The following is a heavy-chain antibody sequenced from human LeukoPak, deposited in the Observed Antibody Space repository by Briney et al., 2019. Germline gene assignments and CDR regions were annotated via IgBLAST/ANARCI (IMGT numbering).Heavy chain of an antibody. J-gene: IGHJ4*02. Sequence: GGSLRLSCAASGFTLSSHAMSWVRQAPGNGLEWVSGISGSGGSTFYADSVKGRFTISRDNSKNTLYLQMNSLRAEDTAVYYCAKGMMVRGVTLDYRGQGTLVTVSS. CDR2: ISGSGGST. CDR1: GFTLSSHA. V-gene: IGHV3-23*01. CDR3: AKGMMVRGVTLDY. D-gene: IGHD3-10*01.